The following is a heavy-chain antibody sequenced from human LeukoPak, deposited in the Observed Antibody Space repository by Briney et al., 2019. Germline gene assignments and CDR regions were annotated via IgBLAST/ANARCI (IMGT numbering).Heavy chain of an antibody. CDR3: ARGNSKRYCTGGSCYWFDP. D-gene: IGHD2-15*01. CDR2: MNPNSGNT. J-gene: IGHJ5*02. V-gene: IGHV1-8*01. CDR1: GYTFTSYD. Sequence: ASVTVSCMASGYTFTSYDINWVRQATGQGFEGMGWMNPNSGNTGYVQTFQGRVTMTRNTSISTASMELSSLRSEDRAVCYCARGNSKRYCTGGSCYWFDPWGQGTLVTVSS.